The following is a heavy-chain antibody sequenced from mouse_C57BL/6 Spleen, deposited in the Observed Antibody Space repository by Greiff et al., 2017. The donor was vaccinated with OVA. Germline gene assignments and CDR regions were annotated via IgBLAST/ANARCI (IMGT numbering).Heavy chain of an antibody. Sequence: QVQLQQSGAELARPGASVKLSCKASGYTFTSYGISWVKQRTGPGLEWIGEIYPRSGNTYYNEKFKGKATLTADKSSSTAYIELRSLTSAVSAVDFGVVLYDGYDAWFAYWGQGTLVTVSA. CDR2: IYPRSGNT. CDR1: GYTFTSYG. CDR3: VVLYDGYDAWFAY. V-gene: IGHV1-81*01. J-gene: IGHJ3*01. D-gene: IGHD2-2*01.